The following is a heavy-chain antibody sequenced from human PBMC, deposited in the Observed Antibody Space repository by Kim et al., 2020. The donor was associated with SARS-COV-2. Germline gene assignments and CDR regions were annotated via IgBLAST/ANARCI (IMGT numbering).Heavy chain of an antibody. V-gene: IGHV1-69*13. CDR3: ARVEHPVAGSLVYYYYGMDV. CDR2: IIPIFGTA. J-gene: IGHJ6*02. D-gene: IGHD6-19*01. CDR1: GGTFSSYA. Sequence: SVKVSCKVSGGTFSSYAISWVRQAPGQGLEWMGGIIPIFGTANYAQKFQGRVTITADESTSTAYMELSSLRSEDTAVYYCARVEHPVAGSLVYYYYGMDVWGQGDTVTVSS.